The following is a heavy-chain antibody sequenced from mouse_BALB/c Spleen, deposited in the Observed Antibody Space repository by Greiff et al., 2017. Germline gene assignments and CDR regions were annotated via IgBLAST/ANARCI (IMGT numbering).Heavy chain of an antibody. CDR3: ARGGYYGYGGYAMDY. D-gene: IGHD1-2*01. J-gene: IGHJ4*01. Sequence: QVQLQQSGAELVRPGVSVKISCKGSGYTFTDYAMHWVKQSHAKSLEWIGVISTYYGDASYNQKFKGKATMTVDKSSSTAYMERARLTSEDSAIYYCARGGYYGYGGYAMDYWGQGTSVTVSS. CDR1: GYTFTDYA. V-gene: IGHV1S137*01. CDR2: ISTYYGDA.